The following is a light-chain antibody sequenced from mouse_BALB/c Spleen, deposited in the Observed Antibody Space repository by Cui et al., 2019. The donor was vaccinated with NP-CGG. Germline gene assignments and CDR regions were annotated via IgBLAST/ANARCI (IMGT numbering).Light chain of an antibody. CDR2: GTN. V-gene: IGLV1*01. CDR1: TGAVTTSNY. J-gene: IGLJ1*01. CDR3: ALWYSNHWV. Sequence: QAVLPQESALTTSPGETVIFTCRSSTGAVTTSNYANWVQEKPDHLFTGLIGGTNNRVPGVPARFSGSLIGDKAALTITGAQTEDEAIYFCALWYSNHWVFGGGTKLTVL.